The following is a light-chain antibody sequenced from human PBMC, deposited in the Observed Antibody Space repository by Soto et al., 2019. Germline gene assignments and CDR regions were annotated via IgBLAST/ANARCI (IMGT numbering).Light chain of an antibody. CDR1: QGISNF. Sequence: DIQLTQSPSFLSASVGDRVTITCRARQGISNFLAWYQQKPGKAPKLLIYAASTLQSGVPSRFSGSGSGTEFTLTISSLQPEDFAIYYCQQLNSYLFTFGPGTKVDIK. V-gene: IGKV1-9*01. CDR2: AAS. CDR3: QQLNSYLFT. J-gene: IGKJ3*01.